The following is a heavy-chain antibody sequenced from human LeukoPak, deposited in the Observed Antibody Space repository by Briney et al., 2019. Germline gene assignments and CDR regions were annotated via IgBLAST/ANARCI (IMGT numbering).Heavy chain of an antibody. D-gene: IGHD5-18*01. Sequence: PGGSLRLSYAASGFTFSSHWMSWVRQAPGKGLEWVANIKKDGSEKYYVDAVKGRFTISRDNAKTSLYLQMNSLRAEDTAVHYCARDLSGIAGYTYGRGIDYWGQGTLVTVSS. V-gene: IGHV3-7*01. J-gene: IGHJ4*02. CDR1: GFTFSSHW. CDR2: IKKDGSEK. CDR3: ARDLSGIAGYTYGRGIDY.